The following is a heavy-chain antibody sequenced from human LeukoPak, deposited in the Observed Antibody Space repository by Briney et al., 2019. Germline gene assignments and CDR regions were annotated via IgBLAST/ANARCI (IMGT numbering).Heavy chain of an antibody. V-gene: IGHV1-18*01. D-gene: IGHD4-23*01. CDR1: GYIFTSYG. CDR2: ISTYNANT. CDR3: ARAYGGDSELDY. J-gene: IGHJ4*02. Sequence: ASVKVSCKASGYIFTSYGISWVRQAPGQGLEWMGWISTYNANTNYAQKLQGRVTMTTDTSTGTVYMELRSLRSDDTTVYYCARAYGGDSELDYWGQGTLVTVSS.